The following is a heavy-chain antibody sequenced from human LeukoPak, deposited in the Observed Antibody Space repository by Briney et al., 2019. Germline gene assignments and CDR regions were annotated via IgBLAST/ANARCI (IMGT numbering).Heavy chain of an antibody. Sequence: GGSLRLSCAASGFTFTNYDMHWVRQAPGKGLEGVALIRYDGSDKYYTDSVKGRFIISRDNSKKPLYLQMNSLRAEDTAVYYCAKDRSYDFWGQGTLVTVSS. J-gene: IGHJ4*02. CDR1: GFTFTNYD. V-gene: IGHV3-30*02. CDR3: AKDRSYDF. CDR2: IRYDGSDK.